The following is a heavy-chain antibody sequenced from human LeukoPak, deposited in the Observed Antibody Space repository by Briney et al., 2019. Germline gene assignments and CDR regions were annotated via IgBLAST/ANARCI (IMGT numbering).Heavy chain of an antibody. CDR2: SSYSGST. D-gene: IGHD1-7*01. Sequence: SETLSLTCTVSSGSIRSKTYYWDWIRQPPGKGLEWIGSSSYSGSTYYNPSLKSRVTISGDTSENQFSLKLSSVTAADTAVYYCARRYDWNYVYFDYWGQGTLVTVSS. V-gene: IGHV4-39*01. CDR1: SGSIRSKTYY. CDR3: ARRYDWNYVYFDY. J-gene: IGHJ4*02.